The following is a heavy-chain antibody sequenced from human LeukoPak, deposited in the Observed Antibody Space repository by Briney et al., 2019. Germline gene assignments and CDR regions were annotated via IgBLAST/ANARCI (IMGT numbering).Heavy chain of an antibody. CDR3: TRYDYGSYAFDY. CDR2: IRSKAYGGTT. D-gene: IGHD4-17*01. Sequence: PGRSLRLSCTASGFTFGDYAMSWFRRAPGKGLEWVGFIRSKAYGGTTEYAASVKGRFAISRDDSKSIAYLQMNSLKMEDTAAYYCTRYDYGSYAFDYWGQGTLVTVSS. V-gene: IGHV3-49*03. CDR1: GFTFGDYA. J-gene: IGHJ4*02.